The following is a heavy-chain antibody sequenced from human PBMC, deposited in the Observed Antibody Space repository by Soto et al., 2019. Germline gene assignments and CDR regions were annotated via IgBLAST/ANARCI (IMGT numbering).Heavy chain of an antibody. D-gene: IGHD4-17*01. CDR2: IYYSGST. CDR1: GCSISSYY. J-gene: IGHJ4*02. V-gene: IGHV4-59*01. CDR3: ARTSHGDIDY. Sequence: PSETLSLTCTGSGCSISSYYWSWIRQPPGKGLEWIGYIYYSGSTNYNPSLKSRVTMSVDTSKIQFSLKLSSVTAADTDVYYCARTSHGDIDYWGQGTLVTVSS.